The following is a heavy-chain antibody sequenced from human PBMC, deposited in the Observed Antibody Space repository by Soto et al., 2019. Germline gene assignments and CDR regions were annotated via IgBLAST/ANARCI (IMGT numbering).Heavy chain of an antibody. D-gene: IGHD4-17*01. J-gene: IGHJ4*02. CDR2: ISYDGSNK. CDR1: GFTFSSYA. CDR3: ARATTTVVTPDYFDY. V-gene: IGHV3-30-3*01. Sequence: QVQLVESGGGVVQPGRSLRLSCAASGFTFSSYAMHWVRQAPGKGLEWVAVISYDGSNKYYADSVKGRFTISRDNSKNTLNLQMNSQRAEDTAVYYCARATTTVVTPDYFDYWGQGTLVTVSS.